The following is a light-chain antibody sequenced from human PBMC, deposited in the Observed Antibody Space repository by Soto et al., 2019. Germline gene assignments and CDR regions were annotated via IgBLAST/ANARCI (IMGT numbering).Light chain of an antibody. CDR1: SSDVGSYNY. V-gene: IGLV2-14*01. J-gene: IGLJ6*01. CDR3: SSYTTSSTYV. CDR2: DVS. Sequence: QSVLTQPASVSGSPGQSITISCTGTSSDVGSYNYVSWYQQHPGKAPKVMIYDVSNRPSGVSYRFSGSKSGNTASLTISGLQAADEADYYCSSYTTSSTYVFGTGTQLTVL.